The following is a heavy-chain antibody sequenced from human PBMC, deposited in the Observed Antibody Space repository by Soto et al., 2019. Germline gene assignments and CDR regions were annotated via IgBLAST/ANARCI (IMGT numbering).Heavy chain of an antibody. CDR3: ARGGYNYGGQLDS. J-gene: IGHJ4*02. D-gene: IGHD5-18*01. CDR1: GGSVSSVRYY. V-gene: IGHV4-31*03. CDR2: IYDTGST. Sequence: QVQLKESGRGLVKPSQTLSLTCTVSGGSVSSVRYYWSWIRQRSGKGLEWIGYIYDTGSTQYNPSLNSGVTISLYTSGNHFSLQLSSVTASDTALYFCARGGYNYGGQLDSWAQGILVTVSS.